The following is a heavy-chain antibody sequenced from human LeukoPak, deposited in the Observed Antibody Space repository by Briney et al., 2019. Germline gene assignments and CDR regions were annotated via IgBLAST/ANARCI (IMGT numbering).Heavy chain of an antibody. V-gene: IGHV4-61*02. CDR3: ARASLSGWYAGIDY. D-gene: IGHD6-19*01. CDR1: GGSISSGSYY. Sequence: SETLSLTCTVSGGSISSGSYYWSWIRQPAGKGLEWIGRIYTSGSTNYNPSLKSRVTISVDTSKNQFSLKLSSVTAADTAVYYCARASLSGWYAGIDYWGQGTLVTVSS. CDR2: IYTSGST. J-gene: IGHJ4*02.